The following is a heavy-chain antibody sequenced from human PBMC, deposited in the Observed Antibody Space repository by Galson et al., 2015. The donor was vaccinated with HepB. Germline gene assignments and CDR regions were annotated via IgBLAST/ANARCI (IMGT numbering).Heavy chain of an antibody. J-gene: IGHJ6*02. CDR1: GYTFTSYG. Sequence: SVKVSCKASGYTFTSYGISWVRQAPGQGLEWMGWISAYNGNTNYAQKLQGRVTMTTDTSTSTAYMELRSLRSDDTAVYYCARDDRGGFGYDFWSGYYKGPLGYYGMDVWGQVTMVTVSS. CDR2: ISAYNGNT. D-gene: IGHD3-3*01. CDR3: ARDDRGGFGYDFWSGYYKGPLGYYGMDV. V-gene: IGHV1-18*04.